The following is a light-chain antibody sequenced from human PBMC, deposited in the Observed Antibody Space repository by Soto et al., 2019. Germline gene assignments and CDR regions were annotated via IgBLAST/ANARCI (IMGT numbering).Light chain of an antibody. CDR1: SSDVGNYNF. V-gene: IGLV2-11*01. Sequence: QSVLTQPPSLSAYPGQSVTISCTGTSSDVGNYNFVSWYQHHPGKAPKLMIYDVDKRPSGVPDRFSGSKSGNTASLTISGLQAEDEAVYYCCSYAGSYPFVFGTGNKATVL. J-gene: IGLJ1*01. CDR2: DVD. CDR3: CSYAGSYPFV.